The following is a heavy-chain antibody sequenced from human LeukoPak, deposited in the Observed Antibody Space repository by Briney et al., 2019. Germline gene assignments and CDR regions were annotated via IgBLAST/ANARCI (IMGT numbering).Heavy chain of an antibody. Sequence: PSQTLSLTCTVSGGSIRSGDYSWNWIRQHPGKGLEWIGYIYYSGSTYYNPSLTSRVTMSVDTSKNQFSLKLSSVTAADTAIYYCARDHTETSSLNFRNYYYYGMDIWGQGTTVIVSS. D-gene: IGHD4-4*01. CDR1: GGSIRSGDYS. CDR3: ARDHTETSSLNFRNYYYYGMDI. J-gene: IGHJ6*02. CDR2: IYYSGST. V-gene: IGHV4-31*03.